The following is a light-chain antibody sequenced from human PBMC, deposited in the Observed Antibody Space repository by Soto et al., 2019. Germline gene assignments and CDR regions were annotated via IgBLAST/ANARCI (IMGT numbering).Light chain of an antibody. V-gene: IGKV1-5*03. J-gene: IGKJ1*01. CDR3: QHYYNYSET. CDR1: QSISSW. Sequence: DIQMTQYPSTLSASVGDRATITCLSSQSISSWLAWYQQKPGKAPKLLIYRASTLESGVPSRFSGSGSGTEFTLTISSLQPDDFATYYCQHYYNYSETFGQGTKVDIK. CDR2: RAS.